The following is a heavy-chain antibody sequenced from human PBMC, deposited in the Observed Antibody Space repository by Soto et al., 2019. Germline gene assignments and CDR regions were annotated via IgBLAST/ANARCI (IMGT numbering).Heavy chain of an antibody. CDR2: ISYDGGHK. D-gene: IGHD4-4*01. CDR3: ARVKTDYSNPRGPFFFYGMDV. Sequence: QVQLVESGGGVVHPARSLRLSGSASEFTFSSYAMHWVREAPGKGLEWVAGISYDGGHKFYGDSVRGRFTISRDSSKTTVFLQMNSLRPEDTAAYYCARVKTDYSNPRGPFFFYGMDVWGQGTTVTVSS. CDR1: EFTFSSYA. V-gene: IGHV3-30-3*01. J-gene: IGHJ6*02.